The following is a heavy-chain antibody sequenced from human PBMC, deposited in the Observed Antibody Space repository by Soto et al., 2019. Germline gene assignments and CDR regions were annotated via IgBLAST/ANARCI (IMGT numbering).Heavy chain of an antibody. V-gene: IGHV3-74*03. CDR2: LSSDGFGA. D-gene: IGHD3-16*01. J-gene: IGHJ4*02. Sequence: PGGSLRLSCAASGFSLSPYLMHWVRQSPGRGLEWVSRLSSDGFGAAYADSVKGRFFISRDIARNTLFLQMNSLRADDTAVYYCARDLGGPDYWGRGTSVTVSS. CDR1: GFSLSPYL. CDR3: ARDLGGPDY.